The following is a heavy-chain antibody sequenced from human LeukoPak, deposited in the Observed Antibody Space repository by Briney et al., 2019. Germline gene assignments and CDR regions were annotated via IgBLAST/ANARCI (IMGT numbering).Heavy chain of an antibody. Sequence: SETLSLTCTVSGGYISTSNYYWGWIRQSPGKGLEWIGNIYYSEGTYYNPSLKSRVSLSIDTSMNQFSLKVNSLTVADTAVYYCARFFYYDASRPPFRGQGTLVAVSS. J-gene: IGHJ4*02. CDR2: IYYSEGT. CDR1: GGYISTSNYY. CDR3: ARFFYYDASRPPF. V-gene: IGHV4-39*01. D-gene: IGHD3-16*01.